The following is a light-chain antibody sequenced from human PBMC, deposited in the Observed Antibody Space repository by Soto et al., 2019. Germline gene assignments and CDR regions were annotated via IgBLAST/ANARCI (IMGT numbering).Light chain of an antibody. CDR3: QQYGSSPE. V-gene: IGKV3-20*01. J-gene: IGKJ1*01. Sequence: EIELTQSPGTLSLSPGERATLSCRASQSVSSSYLAWYQKKPGQAPRLLIYAASSRATGIPDRFSGSGSGTDFTLTISRLEPEDFAVYYCQQYGSSPEFGQGTKVEIK. CDR1: QSVSSSY. CDR2: AAS.